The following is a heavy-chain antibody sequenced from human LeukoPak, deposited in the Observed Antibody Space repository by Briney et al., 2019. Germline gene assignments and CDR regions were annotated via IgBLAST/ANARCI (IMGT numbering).Heavy chain of an antibody. Sequence: PAASVKVSCKASGYTFTSYYIHWVRQAPGQGLEWMGIINPSGGSTCYAQKFQGRVTMTRDTSTSTVYMELSSLRSEDTAVYYCARDPGSYYYGSGTNWFDPWGQGTLVTVSS. D-gene: IGHD3-10*01. CDR3: ARDPGSYYYGSGTNWFDP. V-gene: IGHV1-46*01. CDR1: GYTFTSYY. J-gene: IGHJ5*02. CDR2: INPSGGST.